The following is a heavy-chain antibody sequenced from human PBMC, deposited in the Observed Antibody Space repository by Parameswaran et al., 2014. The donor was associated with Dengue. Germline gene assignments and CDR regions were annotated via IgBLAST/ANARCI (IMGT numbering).Heavy chain of an antibody. D-gene: IGHD6-13*01. Sequence: WIRQPQEGLEWVAVIWYDESNKYYADSVKGRFTISRDNSKNTLYLQMNSLRAEDTAVYYCARDLVYSSSWYLRYWGQGTLVTVSS. CDR2: IWYDESNK. V-gene: IGHV3-33*01. J-gene: IGHJ4*02. CDR3: ARDLVYSSSWYLRY.